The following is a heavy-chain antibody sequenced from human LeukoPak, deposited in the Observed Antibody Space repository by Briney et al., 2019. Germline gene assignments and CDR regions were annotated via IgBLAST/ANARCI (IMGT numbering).Heavy chain of an antibody. V-gene: IGHV3-23*01. Sequence: GGSLRLSCAASGFTFSNYAMSWVRQAPGMGLEWVSAISGSGGGTYYADSVKGRFTISRDNSKNTLYLQMNSLRAEDTAVYYCARHGLLGLYYFDYWGQGTLVTVSS. CDR3: ARHGLLGLYYFDY. D-gene: IGHD2-8*02. CDR1: GFTFSNYA. CDR2: ISGSGGGT. J-gene: IGHJ4*02.